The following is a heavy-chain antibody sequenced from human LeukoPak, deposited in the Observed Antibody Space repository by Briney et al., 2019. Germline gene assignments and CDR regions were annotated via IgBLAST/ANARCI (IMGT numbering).Heavy chain of an antibody. CDR2: ISYDGSKK. CDR1: GFTFTDYS. CDR3: ARVLYTSGWFGTFAY. J-gene: IGHJ4*02. Sequence: GGSLTLSCAAAGFTFTDYSMNWVRQAPGKGLEWVAVISYDGSKKYYADSVKGRFTISRDSSKNTLYLEMSSLRADDTAVYYCARVLYTSGWFGTFAYWGQGTLVTVSS. D-gene: IGHD6-19*01. V-gene: IGHV3-30*03.